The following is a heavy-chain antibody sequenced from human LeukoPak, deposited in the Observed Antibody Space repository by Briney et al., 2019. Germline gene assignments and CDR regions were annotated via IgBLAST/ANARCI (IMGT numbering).Heavy chain of an antibody. CDR2: ISYDGSNK. V-gene: IGHV3-30-3*01. CDR3: ARELRGSSFDY. Sequence: GGSLRLSCAASGFXFISYAIHWVRQAPGKGLEWVTLISYDGSNKYYADSVKGRFTISRDNSKNTLYLQMNSLRAEDTAVYYCARELRGSSFDYWGQGTLVTVSS. D-gene: IGHD3-16*01. CDR1: GFXFISYA. J-gene: IGHJ4*02.